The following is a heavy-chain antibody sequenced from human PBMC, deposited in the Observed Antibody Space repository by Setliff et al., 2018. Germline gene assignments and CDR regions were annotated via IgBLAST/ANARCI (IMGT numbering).Heavy chain of an antibody. V-gene: IGHV1-18*01. D-gene: IGHD3-22*01. CDR1: GYIFNSYG. J-gene: IGHJ4*02. CDR3: ARGRDPAYYYDSGGYYWDY. CDR2: ISPYNGKT. Sequence: EASVKVSCKASGYIFNSYGIAWVRQAPGQGLEWMGWISPYNGKTNHAQNLQGRVTMTTDTSTSTAYMELRSLRSDDTAVYYCARGRDPAYYYDSGGYYWDYWGQGTLVTVSS.